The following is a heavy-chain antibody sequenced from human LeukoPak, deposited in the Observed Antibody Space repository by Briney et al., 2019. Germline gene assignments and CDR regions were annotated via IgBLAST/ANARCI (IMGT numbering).Heavy chain of an antibody. Sequence: GGSLRLSCAASGLRLRDYYVSWIRPAPGKGVQWVSYISSGGDIMHYADSVKGRLTSSRDNAKNSGNLEMNSLGAEDTAVYYCATNLIGAGEYFQQWGQGTLVTVSS. D-gene: IGHD2/OR15-2a*01. CDR2: ISSGGDIM. CDR3: ATNLIGAGEYFQQ. J-gene: IGHJ1*01. V-gene: IGHV3-11*01. CDR1: GLRLRDYY.